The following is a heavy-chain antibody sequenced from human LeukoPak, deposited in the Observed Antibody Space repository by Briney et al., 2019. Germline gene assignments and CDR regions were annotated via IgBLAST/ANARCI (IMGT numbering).Heavy chain of an antibody. J-gene: IGHJ4*02. CDR3: TRLYDYGSGSSLHY. CDR1: GGSIRPYY. Sequence: SETLSLTCTVSGGSIRPYYWNWIRQPPGKGPEWIGYIYYSGSTSGSTNYNPSLKSRVTISVDTSKNQFSLKLSSVTAADTAVYYCTRLYDYGSGSSLHYWGQGTLVTVSS. D-gene: IGHD3-10*01. V-gene: IGHV4-59*08. CDR2: IYYSGSTSGST.